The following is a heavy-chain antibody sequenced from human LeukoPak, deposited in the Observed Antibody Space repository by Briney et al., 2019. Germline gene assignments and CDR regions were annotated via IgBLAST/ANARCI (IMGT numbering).Heavy chain of an antibody. J-gene: IGHJ4*02. D-gene: IGHD6-19*01. CDR3: ARGPYTSVSKYFDY. Sequence: PGGSLRLSCAASGFTFSNYGMNWVRQAPGKGLEWVSAISGSGHNTYYADSVKGRFTISRDNSKNTLYLQMNSLRAEDTAVYYCARGPYTSVSKYFDYWGQGTLVTVSS. CDR1: GFTFSNYG. CDR2: ISGSGHNT. V-gene: IGHV3-23*01.